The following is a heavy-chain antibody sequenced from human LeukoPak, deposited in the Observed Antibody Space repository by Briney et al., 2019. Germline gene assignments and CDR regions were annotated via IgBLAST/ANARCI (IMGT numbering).Heavy chain of an antibody. J-gene: IGHJ4*02. V-gene: IGHV4-31*11. D-gene: IGHD4-17*01. CDR1: GGSISSGGYS. CDR2: IYYSGST. CDR3: ARGLTVTPYYFDY. Sequence: ASQTLSLTCAVSGGSISSGGYSWSWIRQPPGKGLEWIGYIYYSGSTYHNPSLKSRVTISVDTSKNQFSLKLSSVTAADTAVYYCARGLTVTPYYFDYWGQGTLVTVSS.